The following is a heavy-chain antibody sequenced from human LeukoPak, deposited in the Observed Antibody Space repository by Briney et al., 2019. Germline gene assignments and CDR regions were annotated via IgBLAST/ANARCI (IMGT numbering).Heavy chain of an antibody. Sequence: PGGSLRLSCVVSGFTFSDYAMSWVRQAPGKGLEWVSAISGSGGSTYYADSVKGRFTISRDNSKNTLYLQMNSLRAEDTAVYYCAKDLVRSYDWRGGHELDYWGQGALVIVSS. J-gene: IGHJ4*02. CDR1: GFTFSDYA. V-gene: IGHV3-23*01. CDR2: ISGSGGST. CDR3: AKDLVRSYDWRGGHELDY. D-gene: IGHD5-12*01.